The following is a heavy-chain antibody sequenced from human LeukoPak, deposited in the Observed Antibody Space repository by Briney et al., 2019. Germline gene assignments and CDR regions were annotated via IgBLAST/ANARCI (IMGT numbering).Heavy chain of an antibody. J-gene: IGHJ4*02. CDR2: INSDGSST. CDR1: GFTFSNYW. D-gene: IGHD3-10*01. V-gene: IGHV3-74*01. Sequence: PGGSLRLSCAAPGFTFSNYWMHWVRQAAGKGLVWVSRINSDGSSTSYADSVKGRFTISRDNAKNTLYLQMNSLRAEDTAVYYCARDYYGSGSLYWGQGTLVTVSS. CDR3: ARDYYGSGSLY.